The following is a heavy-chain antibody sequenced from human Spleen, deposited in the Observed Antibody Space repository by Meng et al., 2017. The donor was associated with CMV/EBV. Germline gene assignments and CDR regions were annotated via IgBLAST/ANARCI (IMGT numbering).Heavy chain of an antibody. CDR1: GYTFTGYY. CDR3: ARDRRRVIADAFDI. D-gene: IGHD2/OR15-2a*01. CDR2: INPNSGGT. J-gene: IGHJ3*02. V-gene: IGHV1-2*02. Sequence: ASVKVSCKASGYTFTGYYMHWVRQAPGQGLEWMGWINPNSGGTNYAQKFQGRVTMTRDTSISTAYMELSRLRSDDTAVYYCARDRRRVIADAFDIWGQGTMVTVSS.